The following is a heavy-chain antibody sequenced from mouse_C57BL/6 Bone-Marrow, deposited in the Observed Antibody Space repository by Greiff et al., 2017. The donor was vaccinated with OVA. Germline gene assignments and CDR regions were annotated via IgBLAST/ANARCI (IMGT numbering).Heavy chain of an antibody. CDR3: AKHNYPYAMDY. CDR2: IWSGGST. D-gene: IGHD1-1*01. V-gene: IGHV2-9*01. J-gene: IGHJ4*01. Sequence: QVQLKESGPGLVAPSQSLSITCTVSGFSLPSYGVDWVRQPPGKGLEWLGVIWSGGSTNYYSALMSRLSISKDNSKSQVFLKMNSRQTDDTDMYYCAKHNYPYAMDYWGQGTSVTVSS. CDR1: GFSLPSYG.